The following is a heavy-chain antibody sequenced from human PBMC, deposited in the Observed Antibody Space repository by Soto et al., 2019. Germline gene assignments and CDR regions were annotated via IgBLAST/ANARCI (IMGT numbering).Heavy chain of an antibody. Sequence: GGSLRLSCAASGFSFSDYAMSWVRQAPGKGLEWVSVISESGGSTHYADSVRGRFTVSRDNSKNSLSLRMNSLSDEDTAVYFCAKRSPYSSGWYSPIFDYWGQGALVTVYS. CDR1: GFSFSDYA. CDR2: ISESGGST. V-gene: IGHV3-23*01. CDR3: AKRSPYSSGWYSPIFDY. J-gene: IGHJ4*02. D-gene: IGHD6-13*01.